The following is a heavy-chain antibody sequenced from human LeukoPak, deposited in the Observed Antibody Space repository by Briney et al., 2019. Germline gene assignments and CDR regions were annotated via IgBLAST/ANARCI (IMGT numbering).Heavy chain of an antibody. D-gene: IGHD3-22*01. CDR2: INPDSGGT. V-gene: IGHV1-2*02. CDR1: GYTFTGYY. Sequence: ASVKVSCKASGYTFTGYYMHWVRQAPGQGLEWMGWINPDSGGTNYAQKFQGRVTMTRDTSISTAYVELSRLRPDDTAVYYCGRRYYDSSGFYFFDSWGQGSLVTVSP. J-gene: IGHJ4*02. CDR3: GRRYYDSSGFYFFDS.